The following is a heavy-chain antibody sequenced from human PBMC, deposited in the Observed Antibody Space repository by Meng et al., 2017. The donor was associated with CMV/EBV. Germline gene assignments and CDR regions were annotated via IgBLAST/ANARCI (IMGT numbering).Heavy chain of an antibody. CDR2: TYYRSKWYN. V-gene: IGHV6-1*01. CDR3: ARDIASYYYDSSGYPNLYYYYGMDV. J-gene: IGHJ6*02. Sequence: SETLSLTCAISGASVSSNSAAWNWIRQSPSRGLEWLGRTYYRSKWYNDYVVSVKSRITINPDTSKNQFSLQLNSVTPEDTAVYYCARDIASYYYDSSGYPNLYYYYGMDVWGQGTTVTVSS. D-gene: IGHD3-22*01. CDR1: GASVSSNSAA.